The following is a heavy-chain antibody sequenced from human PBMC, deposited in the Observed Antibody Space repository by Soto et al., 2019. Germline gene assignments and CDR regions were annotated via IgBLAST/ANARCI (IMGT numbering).Heavy chain of an antibody. D-gene: IGHD6-6*01. J-gene: IGHJ5*02. V-gene: IGHV4-61*01. CDR2: IYYSGST. CDR1: GCSVSSGSYY. Sequence: SESLSLTCTVSGCSVSSGSYYWSWIRQPPGKGLEWIGYIYYSGSTNYNPSLKSRVTISVDTSKNQFSLKLSSVTAADTAVYYCARYSSSITFDPWGQGTLVTVS. CDR3: ARYSSSITFDP.